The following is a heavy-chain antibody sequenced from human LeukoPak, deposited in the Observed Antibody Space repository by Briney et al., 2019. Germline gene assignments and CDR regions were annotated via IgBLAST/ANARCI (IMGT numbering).Heavy chain of an antibody. Sequence: SQTLSLTCTVSGGSISSGSYYWSWIRQPAGKGLEWIGCIYTSGSTNYNPSLKSRVTISVDTSKNQFSLKLSSVTAADTAVYYCAREGRYPDYWDQGTLVTVSS. D-gene: IGHD1-26*01. CDR3: AREGRYPDY. J-gene: IGHJ4*02. V-gene: IGHV4-61*02. CDR1: GGSISSGSYY. CDR2: IYTSGST.